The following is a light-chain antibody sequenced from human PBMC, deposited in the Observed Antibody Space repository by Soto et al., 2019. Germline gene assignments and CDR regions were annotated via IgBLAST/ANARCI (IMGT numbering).Light chain of an antibody. CDR2: DVS. CDR1: SSDVGGYNY. Sequence: QSALTQPASVPGSPGQSITISCTGTSSDVGGYNYVSWYQQYPGRAPKLMIYDVSNRPSGVSNRFSGSKSGNTASLSISGLQAEDEAYYYCSSYTSSTIVVFGGGTQLTVL. V-gene: IGLV2-14*01. J-gene: IGLJ2*01. CDR3: SSYTSSTIVV.